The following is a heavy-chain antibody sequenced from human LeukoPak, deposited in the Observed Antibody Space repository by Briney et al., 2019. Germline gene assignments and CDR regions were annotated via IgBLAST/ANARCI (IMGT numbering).Heavy chain of an antibody. CDR3: TTGNWGPH. D-gene: IGHD7-27*01. Sequence: GGSLRLSCAVSGFTFNDAWMNWVRQAPGKGLEWVGRIKRKTDGGTTDYAAPVKGRFTISRDDSKNTLYLQMNSLKTEDTAVYYCTTGNWGPHWGQGTLVTVSS. CDR2: IKRKTDGGTT. CDR1: GFTFNDAW. J-gene: IGHJ4*02. V-gene: IGHV3-15*07.